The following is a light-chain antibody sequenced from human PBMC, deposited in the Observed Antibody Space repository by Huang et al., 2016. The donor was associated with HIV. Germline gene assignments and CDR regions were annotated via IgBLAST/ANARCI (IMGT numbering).Light chain of an antibody. Sequence: IQLTQSPSSLPASVGDRVTITCRASQDIGSYLVWYQQKPGKAPNLLSYADSTLESGVPSRFSGSGSGTDFTLTINNLQPEDFATYYCLQLNSYPGAFGPGTNVDV. CDR2: ADS. CDR1: QDIGSY. V-gene: IGKV1-9*01. J-gene: IGKJ3*01. CDR3: LQLNSYPGA.